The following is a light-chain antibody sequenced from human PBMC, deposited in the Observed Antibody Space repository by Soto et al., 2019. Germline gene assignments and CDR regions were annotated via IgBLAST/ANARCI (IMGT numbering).Light chain of an antibody. CDR2: EVS. J-gene: IGLJ1*01. Sequence: QSVLTQPPSASGSPGQSVTISCTGTSSDVGGYNYVSWYQQHPGKAPKVMIYEVSKRPSGVPDRFSGSKSGNTASLTVSGFQAEDEADYYCSSYAGSNNLGVFGTGTKVTVL. CDR3: SSYAGSNNLGV. CDR1: SSDVGGYNY. V-gene: IGLV2-8*01.